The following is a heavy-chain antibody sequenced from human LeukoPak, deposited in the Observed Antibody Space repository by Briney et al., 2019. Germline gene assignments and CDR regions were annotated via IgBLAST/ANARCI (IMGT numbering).Heavy chain of an antibody. CDR3: ARDAGYVRFDF. Sequence: PGGSLRLSCAASGLTFSTYTMHWVRQAPGKGLEYVSSISGNGGSREYANSVKGRFTISRDNSRNTLYLQMGSLRAEDMAVYYCARDAGYVRFDFWGQGTLATVSS. J-gene: IGHJ4*02. D-gene: IGHD5-18*01. CDR1: GLTFSTYT. V-gene: IGHV3-64*01. CDR2: ISGNGGSR.